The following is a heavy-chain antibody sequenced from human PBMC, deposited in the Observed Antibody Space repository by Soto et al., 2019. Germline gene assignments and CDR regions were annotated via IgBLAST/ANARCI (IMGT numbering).Heavy chain of an antibody. Sequence: GGSLRLSCAASGFTFSSYATSWVRQXPGKGLXXXSXXYSGVTTYYADSVKGRFTISRHNSKNTLYLQMNSLRAEDTAVYYCARHNAGLHDYGDYAAMDYYYYYMDVWGKGTTVTVSS. V-gene: IGHV3-53*04. CDR1: GFTFSSYA. CDR3: ARHNAGLHDYGDYAAMDYYYYYMDV. J-gene: IGHJ6*03. D-gene: IGHD4-17*01. CDR2: XYSGVTT.